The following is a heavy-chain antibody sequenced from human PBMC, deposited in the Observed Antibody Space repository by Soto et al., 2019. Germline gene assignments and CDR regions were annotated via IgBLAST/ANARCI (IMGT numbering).Heavy chain of an antibody. CDR2: IYYSGST. CDR1: GGSISSYY. V-gene: IGHV4-59*01. J-gene: IGHJ4*02. D-gene: IGHD2-2*01. Sequence: SETLSLTCTVSGGSISSYYWSWIRQPPGKGLEWIGYIYYSGSTNYNPSLKSRVTISVDTFKNQFSLKLSSVTAADTAVYYCARGGSGNIVVVPAAMLDYWGQGTLVTVSS. CDR3: ARGGSGNIVVVPAAMLDY.